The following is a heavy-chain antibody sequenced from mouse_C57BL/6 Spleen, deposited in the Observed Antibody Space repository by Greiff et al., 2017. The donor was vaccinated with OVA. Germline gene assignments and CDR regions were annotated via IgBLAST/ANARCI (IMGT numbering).Heavy chain of an antibody. D-gene: IGHD2-3*01. J-gene: IGHJ2*01. CDR2: IYPRDGST. CDR3: ARLRPDGYYGDYFDY. CDR1: GYTFTDHT. V-gene: IGHV1-78*01. Sequence: QVLLQQSDAELVKPGASVKISCKVSGYTFTDHTIHWMKQRPEQGLEWIGYIYPRDGSTKYNEKFKGKATLTADKSSSTAYMQLNSLTSEDSAVYFCARLRPDGYYGDYFDYWVQGTTLTVSS.